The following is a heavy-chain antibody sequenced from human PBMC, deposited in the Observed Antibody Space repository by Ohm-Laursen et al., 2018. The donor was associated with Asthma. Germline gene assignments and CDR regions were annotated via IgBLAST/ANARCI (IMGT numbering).Heavy chain of an antibody. D-gene: IGHD2-21*02. J-gene: IGHJ3*02. CDR2: IILIFGTA. CDR3: AREWEYCGGDCPPVAFDI. V-gene: IGHV1-69*13. CDR1: GGTFSSYA. Sequence: ASVKVSCKTSGGTFSSYAISWVRQAPGQGLEWMGGIILIFGTANYAQKFQGRVTITADESTSTAYMELSSLRSEDTAVYYCAREWEYCGGDCPPVAFDIWGQGTMVTVSS.